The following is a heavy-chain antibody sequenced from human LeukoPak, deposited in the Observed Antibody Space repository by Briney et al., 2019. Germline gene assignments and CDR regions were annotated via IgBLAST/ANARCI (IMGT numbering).Heavy chain of an antibody. J-gene: IGHJ4*02. D-gene: IGHD3-22*01. CDR3: ARGPYDSSGYRFDY. CDR1: GFTFSSYA. Sequence: GRSLRLSCAASGFTFSSYAMHWVRRAPGKGLEWVAVISYDGSNKYYADSVKGRFTISRDNSKNTLYLQMNSLRAEDTAVYYCARGPYDSSGYRFDYWGQGTLVTVSS. CDR2: ISYDGSNK. V-gene: IGHV3-30-3*01.